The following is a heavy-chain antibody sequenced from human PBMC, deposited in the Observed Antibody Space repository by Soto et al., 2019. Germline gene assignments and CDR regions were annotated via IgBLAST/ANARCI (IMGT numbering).Heavy chain of an antibody. CDR2: MNPNSGNT. Sequence: GASVKVSCKASGYTFTSYDINWVRQAPGQGLEWMGWMNPNSGNTDYAQKFQGRVTMTRNTSTSTAYMELSSLTSDDTAVYYCARGWLTRYIVWLFYYWGQGTLVTVSS. J-gene: IGHJ4*02. CDR1: GYTFTSYD. V-gene: IGHV1-8*01. D-gene: IGHD3-9*01. CDR3: ARGWLTRYIVWLFYY.